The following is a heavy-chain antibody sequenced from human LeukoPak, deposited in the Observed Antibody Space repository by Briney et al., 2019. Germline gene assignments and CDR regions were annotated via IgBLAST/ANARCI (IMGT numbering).Heavy chain of an antibody. Sequence: PSETLSLTCTVSGYSISSGYYWGWIRQPPGKGLEWIGSIYHSGSTYYNPSLKSRVTISVDTSKNQFSLKLSSVTAADTAVYYCARVITIFGVVMRYYYYYYMDVWGKGTTVTVSS. CDR1: GYSISSGYY. CDR2: IYHSGST. J-gene: IGHJ6*03. CDR3: ARVITIFGVVMRYYYYYYMDV. D-gene: IGHD3-3*01. V-gene: IGHV4-38-2*02.